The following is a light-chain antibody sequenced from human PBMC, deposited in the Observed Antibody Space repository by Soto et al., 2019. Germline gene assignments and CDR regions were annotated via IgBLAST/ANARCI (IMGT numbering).Light chain of an antibody. Sequence: DIQMTQSPSTLSASVGDRVTITCRASQSISGWLAWYQHKTGKAPKLLISKASSLESGVPSRFSGSESGTEFTLTISSQQPDDFATYYCQQYSTYLGTFGQGTKVEIK. CDR2: KAS. J-gene: IGKJ1*01. V-gene: IGKV1-5*03. CDR1: QSISGW. CDR3: QQYSTYLGT.